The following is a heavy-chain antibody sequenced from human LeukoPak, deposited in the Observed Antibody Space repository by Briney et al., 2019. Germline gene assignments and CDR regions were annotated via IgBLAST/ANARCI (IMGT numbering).Heavy chain of an antibody. D-gene: IGHD5-18*01. Sequence: GRSPRLSCAASGFTFSSYAMHWGRQAPGKGLEWVAVISYDGSNKYYADSVKGRFTISRDNSKNTLYLQMNSLRAEDTAVYYCARSNTATGVGYFDYWGQGTLVTVSS. J-gene: IGHJ4*02. CDR2: ISYDGSNK. CDR3: ARSNTATGVGYFDY. V-gene: IGHV3-30-3*01. CDR1: GFTFSSYA.